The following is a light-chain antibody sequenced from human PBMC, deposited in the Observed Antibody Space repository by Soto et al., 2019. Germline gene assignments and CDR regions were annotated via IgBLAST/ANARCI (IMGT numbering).Light chain of an antibody. CDR2: GNN. CDR1: SSNIGAGYD. J-gene: IGLJ2*01. V-gene: IGLV1-40*01. Sequence: QSVLTQTPSVSGAPGQRVTISCTGSSSNIGAGYDVHWYQQLPGTAPKLLIYGNNNRPSGVPDRFSGSKSGTSASLAITGLQADDEADYYCQSYDTSLSGSVFGGGTKVTVL. CDR3: QSYDTSLSGSV.